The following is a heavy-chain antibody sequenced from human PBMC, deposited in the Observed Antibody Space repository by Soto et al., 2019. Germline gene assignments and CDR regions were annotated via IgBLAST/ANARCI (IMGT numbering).Heavy chain of an antibody. CDR1: GGSIISGDYY. Sequence: PSETLSLTCTVSGGSIISGDYYWSWIRQPPGKGLEWIGYIYYSGSTYYNPSLKSRVTISVDTSKNQFSLKLSSVTAADTAVYYCAIQLLVYYDFWSGYPIDAFDIWGQGTMVTVSS. V-gene: IGHV4-30-4*01. D-gene: IGHD3-3*01. J-gene: IGHJ3*02. CDR2: IYYSGST. CDR3: AIQLLVYYDFWSGYPIDAFDI.